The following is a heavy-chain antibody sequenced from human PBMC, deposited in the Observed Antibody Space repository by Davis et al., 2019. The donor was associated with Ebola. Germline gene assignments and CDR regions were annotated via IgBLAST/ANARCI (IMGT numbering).Heavy chain of an antibody. Sequence: GGSLRLSCSASGFTFSSFAMHWVRQAPGKGLEWVSAISGSASNTYYADSVKGRFTISRDNSKNTLYLQMNSLRAEDTAVYYCAKGSVPRAWGQGTLVTVSS. CDR1: GFTFSSFA. CDR2: ISGSASNT. V-gene: IGHV3-64*04. J-gene: IGHJ4*02. CDR3: AKGSVPRA. D-gene: IGHD3-10*01.